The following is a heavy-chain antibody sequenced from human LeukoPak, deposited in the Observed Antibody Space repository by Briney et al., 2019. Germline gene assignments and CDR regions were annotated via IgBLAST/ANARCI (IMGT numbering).Heavy chain of an antibody. J-gene: IGHJ4*02. CDR3: ARNFRTDIRIDY. D-gene: IGHD3/OR15-3a*01. V-gene: IGHV4-39*01. CDR2: IYNTGST. Sequence: SSETLSLTCTVSGGSISSNTHYWVWVRQPPGKGLEWIGSIYNTGSTYFSPSLKSRVAISVDTSKSQFSLKLSSVTAADTAVYFCARNFRTDIRIDYWGQGTLVTVSS. CDR1: GGSISSNTHY.